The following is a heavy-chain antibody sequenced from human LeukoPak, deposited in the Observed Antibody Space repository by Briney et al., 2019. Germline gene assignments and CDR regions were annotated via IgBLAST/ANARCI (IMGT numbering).Heavy chain of an antibody. CDR2: ISATSGAT. V-gene: IGHV3-23*01. Sequence: GGSLRLSCAISGFTFNSHAMSWVRQAPRKGMERLSSISATSGATWYADSVKGRFTISRDNSKNTLYLQMNDLRAEDTAIYYCAKDGHVTYHYFHMDVWGKGTTVTV. D-gene: IGHD3-10*02. J-gene: IGHJ6*03. CDR1: GFTFNSHA. CDR3: AKDGHVTYHYFHMDV.